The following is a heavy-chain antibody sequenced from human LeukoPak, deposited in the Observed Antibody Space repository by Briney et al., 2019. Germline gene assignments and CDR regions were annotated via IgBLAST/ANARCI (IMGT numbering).Heavy chain of an antibody. CDR3: ANRYDVWSGYCDY. V-gene: IGHV3-23*01. D-gene: IGHD3-3*01. CDR2: ICVSGGST. Sequence: GGSLRLSSAASGFTFCGSTMCCGPPAPGEGVGCGLDICVSGGSTYYADSLKGRITISRDNSKSTLYLQMSSLRAEDTAVYYCANRYDVWSGYCDYWGQGTLVTVSS. J-gene: IGHJ4*02. CDR1: GFTFCGST.